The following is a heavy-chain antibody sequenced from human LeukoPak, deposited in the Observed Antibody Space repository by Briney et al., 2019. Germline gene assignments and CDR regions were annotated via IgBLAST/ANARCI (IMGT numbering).Heavy chain of an antibody. Sequence: SETLSLTCTVSGGSISSSSYYWGWIRQPPGKGLEWIGSIYYSGSTYYNPSLKSRATISVDTSKNQFSLKLSSVTAADTAVYYCASEKAEGYYDSSGYPYWGQGTLVTVSS. D-gene: IGHD3-22*01. J-gene: IGHJ4*02. CDR2: IYYSGST. CDR3: ASEKAEGYYDSSGYPY. V-gene: IGHV4-39*01. CDR1: GGSISSSSYY.